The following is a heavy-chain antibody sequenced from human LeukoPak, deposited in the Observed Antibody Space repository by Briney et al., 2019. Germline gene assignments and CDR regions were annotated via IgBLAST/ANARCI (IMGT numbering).Heavy chain of an antibody. Sequence: GGSLRLSCAASGFTFDDYGMSWVRQAPGKGLEWVSGINWNGGSTGYADSVKGRFTISRDNAKNSLYLQMNSLRAEDTALYYCARDPYCSGGSCYGGFLYWGQGTLVTVSS. CDR2: INWNGGST. CDR3: ARDPYCSGGSCYGGFLY. J-gene: IGHJ4*02. D-gene: IGHD2-15*01. V-gene: IGHV3-20*04. CDR1: GFTFDDYG.